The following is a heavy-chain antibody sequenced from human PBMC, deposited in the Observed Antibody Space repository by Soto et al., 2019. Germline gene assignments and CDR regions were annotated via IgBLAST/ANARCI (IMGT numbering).Heavy chain of an antibody. V-gene: IGHV3-30*18. J-gene: IGHJ6*02. D-gene: IGHD2-21*02. CDR1: GFTFSSYG. CDR2: ISYDGSNK. CDR3: AKDWEIVVVTAIRYGMDV. Sequence: QVQLVESGGGVVQPGRSLRLSCAASGFTFSSYGMHWFRQAPGKGLEWVAVISYDGSNKYYEDSVKGRFTIPRDNSKNTLYLQMNSLRAEDTAVYYCAKDWEIVVVTAIRYGMDVWGPGTTGTVSS.